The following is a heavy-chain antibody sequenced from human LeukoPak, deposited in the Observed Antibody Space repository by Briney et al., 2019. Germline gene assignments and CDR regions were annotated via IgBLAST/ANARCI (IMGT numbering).Heavy chain of an antibody. CDR1: GDSISSTIHY. CDR2: IYYSGST. J-gene: IGHJ4*02. D-gene: IGHD4-17*01. Sequence: SETLSLTCTVSGDSISSTIHYWGWIRQPPGKGLEWIGSIYYSGSTYYNPSLKSRVTISLDRSKDQFSLKLSSVTAADTAVYYCAKDGSNTTVIFDYWGQGTLVTVSS. CDR3: AKDGSNTTVIFDY. V-gene: IGHV4-39*07.